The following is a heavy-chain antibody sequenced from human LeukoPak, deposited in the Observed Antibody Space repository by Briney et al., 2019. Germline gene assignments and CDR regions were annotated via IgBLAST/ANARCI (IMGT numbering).Heavy chain of an antibody. V-gene: IGHV3-7*01. CDR1: GLIFSDYW. CDR2: IKSDGSEK. CDR3: ARDMGSSGQNDAFDI. Sequence: GGSLRPSCAASGLIFSDYWTSWVRQAPGKGLEWMAHIKSDGSEKYYVDSVKGRFTISRDNAKNSLYLQMNSLRAEDTAVYYCARDMGSSGQNDAFDIWGQGTMVTVSS. D-gene: IGHD3-22*01. J-gene: IGHJ3*02.